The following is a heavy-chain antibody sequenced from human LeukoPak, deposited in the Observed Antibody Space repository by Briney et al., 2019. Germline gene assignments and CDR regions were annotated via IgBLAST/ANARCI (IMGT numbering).Heavy chain of an antibody. J-gene: IGHJ3*02. CDR2: ISYDGSNK. V-gene: IGHV3-30*18. Sequence: QPGGSLRLSCAASGFTLSSYGMHWVRQAPGKGLEWVAVISYDGSNKYYADSVKGRFTISRDNSKNTLYLQMNSLRAEDTAVYYCAKGEGPDDYGYAFDIWGQGTMVTVSS. CDR1: GFTLSSYG. CDR3: AKGEGPDDYGYAFDI. D-gene: IGHD4-17*01.